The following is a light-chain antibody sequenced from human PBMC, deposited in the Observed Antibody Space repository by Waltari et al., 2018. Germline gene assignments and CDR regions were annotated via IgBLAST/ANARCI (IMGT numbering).Light chain of an antibody. J-gene: IGLJ3*02. V-gene: IGLV2-23*02. CDR1: SSDVGSYNL. Sequence: QSALTQPASVSGSPGQSITISCTGTSSDVGSYNLVSWYQQHPGKAPKLLIYEVSKRPSGVSYRVSGSKSGNPASLAISGLQAEDEAYYYCCSYAGSSSWVFGGGTKLTVL. CDR3: CSYAGSSSWV. CDR2: EVS.